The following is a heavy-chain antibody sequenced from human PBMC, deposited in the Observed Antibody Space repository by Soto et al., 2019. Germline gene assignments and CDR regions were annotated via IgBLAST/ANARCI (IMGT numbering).Heavy chain of an antibody. D-gene: IGHD3-9*01. CDR1: GFTFSSYA. CDR3: AKDLLYDILTGYSDY. J-gene: IGHJ4*02. CDR2: ISGSGGST. V-gene: IGHV3-23*01. Sequence: GGSLRLSCAASGFTFSSYAMSWVRQAPGKGLEWVSAISGSGGSTYYADSVKGRFTISRDNSKNTLYLQMNSLRAEDTAVYYCAKDLLYDILTGYSDYWGQGTLVTVSS.